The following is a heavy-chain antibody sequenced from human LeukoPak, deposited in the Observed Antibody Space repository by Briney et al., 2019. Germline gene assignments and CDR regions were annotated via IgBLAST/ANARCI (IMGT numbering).Heavy chain of an antibody. CDR2: INHSGST. V-gene: IGHV4-34*01. CDR3: ARVSGWYFDFDY. CDR1: GGSFSGYY. J-gene: IGHJ4*02. D-gene: IGHD6-19*01. Sequence: SETLSLTCAVYGGSFSGYYWSWIRQPPGKGLEWIGEINHSGSTNYNPSLKSRVTISVDTSKNQFSLKLSSVTAADTAVYYCARVSGWYFDFDYWGQGTLVTVSS.